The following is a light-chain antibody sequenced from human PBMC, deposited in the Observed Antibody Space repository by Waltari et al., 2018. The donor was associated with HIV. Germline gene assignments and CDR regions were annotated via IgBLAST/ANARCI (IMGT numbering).Light chain of an antibody. V-gene: IGLV1-51*02. J-gene: IGLJ3*02. CDR1: SSNLGYNS. Sequence: QSVLTQPPSVSAAPGHRVTVSCSGRSSNLGYNSVSWYQHPPGAAPKLLISENDQRPSGIPDRCSASKSDTSATLGISGPQTGDEADYYCQVWDSDLNAVVFGGGTRVTVL. CDR3: QVWDSDLNAVV. CDR2: END.